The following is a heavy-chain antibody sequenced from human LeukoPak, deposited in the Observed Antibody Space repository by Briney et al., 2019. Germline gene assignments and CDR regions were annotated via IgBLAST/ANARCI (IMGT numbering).Heavy chain of an antibody. CDR2: ISNDGSKI. D-gene: IGHD6-13*01. CDR3: AQDRGGEQQLIQGFAY. CDR1: GFTFSSYG. V-gene: IGHV3-30*18. J-gene: IGHJ4*02. Sequence: PGRSLRLSCAASGFTFSSYGMHWVRQAPGKGLEWVAVISNDGSKIYYADSVKGRFTIFRDNPKNTLYLQMNSLRTEDTAVYYCAQDRGGEQQLIQGFAYWGQGTLVTVSS.